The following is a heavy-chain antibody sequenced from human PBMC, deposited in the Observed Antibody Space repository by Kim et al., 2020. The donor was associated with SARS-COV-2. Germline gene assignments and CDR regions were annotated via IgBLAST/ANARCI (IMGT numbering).Heavy chain of an antibody. CDR3: ARNRLSITMVRGFPDC. V-gene: IGHV3-11*06. Sequence: GGSLRLSCAASGFTFSDYYMSWIRQAPGKGLEWVSYISSSSSCTNYADSVKGRFTISRDNSKNSLYLQMNSLRAEDTAVYYCARNRLSITMVRGFPDCWGQGTLVTVS. CDR1: GFTFSDYY. CDR2: ISSSSSCT. J-gene: IGHJ4*02. D-gene: IGHD3-10*01.